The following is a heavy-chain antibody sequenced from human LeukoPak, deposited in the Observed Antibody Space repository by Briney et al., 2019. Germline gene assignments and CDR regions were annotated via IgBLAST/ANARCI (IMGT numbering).Heavy chain of an antibody. CDR2: IYYSGST. J-gene: IGHJ4*02. V-gene: IGHV4-61*10. CDR1: GGSISSGSYY. CDR3: ARSTRYYAFDY. Sequence: PSETLSLTCTVSGGSISSGSYYWSWIRQPAGKGLEWIGYIYYSGSTNYNPSLKSRVTISVDTSKNQFSLKLSSVTAADTAVYYCARSTRYYAFDYWGQGTLVTVSS. D-gene: IGHD2/OR15-2a*01.